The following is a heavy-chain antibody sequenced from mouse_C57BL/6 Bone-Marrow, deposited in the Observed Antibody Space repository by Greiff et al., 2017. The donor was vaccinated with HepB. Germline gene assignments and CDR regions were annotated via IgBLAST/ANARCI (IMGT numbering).Heavy chain of an antibody. D-gene: IGHD3-3*01. Sequence: VQLQQSGAELVRPGASVKLSCTASGFNIKDDHMHWVKQRPEQGLEWIGWIDPENGDTEYASKFQGKATITADTSSNTAYLQLSSLTSEDTAVYYCTTRDRGFAYWGQGTLVTVSA. J-gene: IGHJ3*01. CDR2: IDPENGDT. CDR3: TTRDRGFAY. V-gene: IGHV14-4*01. CDR1: GFNIKDDH.